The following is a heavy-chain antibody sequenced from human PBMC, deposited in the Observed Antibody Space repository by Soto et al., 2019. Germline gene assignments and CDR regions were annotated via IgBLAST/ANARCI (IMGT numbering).Heavy chain of an antibody. V-gene: IGHV2-5*01. D-gene: IGHD1-26*01. J-gene: IGHJ4*02. CDR2: ISWKDYK. Sequence: SGPTLINQRRGLRLTCTYSGFSLTPSEAGVGCIRQPPGKSLEWLALISWKDYKRYNPGLESRLTITKDTSKNQVILTLTNMDPVDTATYFCAHRYGGNYYRWYFDSLGQGTLVTVSS. CDR1: GFSLTPSEAG. CDR3: AHRYGGNYYRWYFDS.